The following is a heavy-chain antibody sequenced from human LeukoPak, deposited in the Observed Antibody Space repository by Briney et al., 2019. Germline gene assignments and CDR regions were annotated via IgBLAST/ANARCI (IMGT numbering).Heavy chain of an antibody. V-gene: IGHV3-48*01. D-gene: IGHD3-16*01. CDR3: ARDGVGRVPEMSARDY. CDR2: IRSSSRTI. CDR1: GFTFTSYS. Sequence: AESLSLSCAVSGFTFTSYSMNWDRQPPGKGLEWESYIRSSSRTIYYADSVKGRLTTDRDNAKNSLFLQMNSLRAEDTAVYYCARDGVGRVPEMSARDYWGQGTLVTVSS. J-gene: IGHJ4*02.